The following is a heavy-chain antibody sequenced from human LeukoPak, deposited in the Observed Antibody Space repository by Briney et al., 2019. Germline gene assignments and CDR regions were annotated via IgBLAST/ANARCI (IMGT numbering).Heavy chain of an antibody. D-gene: IGHD3-3*01. CDR3: AKDQDFWSGNWFDP. CDR2: ISGSGSNT. J-gene: IGHJ5*02. CDR1: GFEISSFW. V-gene: IGHV3-23*01. Sequence: GGSLRLSCEASGFEISSFWMSWVRQAPGKGLEWVSAISGSGSNTYYADSVKGRFTLSRDNSKNTLYLQMDSLRAEDTAIYYCAKDQDFWSGNWFDPWGQGTLVTVSS.